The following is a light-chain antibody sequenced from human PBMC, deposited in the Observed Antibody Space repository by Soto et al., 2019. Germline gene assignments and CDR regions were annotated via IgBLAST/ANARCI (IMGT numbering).Light chain of an antibody. Sequence: EIVLTQSPATLSLSPWERATLSCRASQTVYSNVAWYQQRPGQAPRLLIYRASSRAIDIPARFSGSGSGTEFTLTISSLQSEDFAVYYCQQRTNWGTFGQGTKVDIK. J-gene: IGKJ1*01. V-gene: IGKV3-15*01. CDR2: RAS. CDR3: QQRTNWGT. CDR1: QTVYSN.